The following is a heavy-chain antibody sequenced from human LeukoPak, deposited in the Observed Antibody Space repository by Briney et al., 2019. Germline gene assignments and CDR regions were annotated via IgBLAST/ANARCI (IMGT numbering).Heavy chain of an antibody. Sequence: GASVKVSCKASGGTFSSYAISLVRQAPGQGLEWMGRIIPIFGTANYAQKFQGRVTITTDESTSTAYMELSSLRSEDTAVYYCARVSWDTAMAVTDYWGQGTLVTVSS. V-gene: IGHV1-69*05. D-gene: IGHD5-18*01. CDR2: IIPIFGTA. CDR3: ARVSWDTAMAVTDY. J-gene: IGHJ4*02. CDR1: GGTFSSYA.